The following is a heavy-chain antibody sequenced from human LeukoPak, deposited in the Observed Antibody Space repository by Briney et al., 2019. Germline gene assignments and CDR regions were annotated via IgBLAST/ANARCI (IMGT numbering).Heavy chain of an antibody. Sequence: GGSLRLSCAASGFTFSTYWMHWVRQAPGKGLVWVSRINPDGTTTSYADSVKGRFTISRDNAKDTVYLQLNSLRAEDTAVYYCARVSIGWYSFDYWGQGTLVTVSS. D-gene: IGHD6-19*01. V-gene: IGHV3-74*01. CDR3: ARVSIGWYSFDY. CDR1: GFTFSTYW. CDR2: INPDGTTT. J-gene: IGHJ4*02.